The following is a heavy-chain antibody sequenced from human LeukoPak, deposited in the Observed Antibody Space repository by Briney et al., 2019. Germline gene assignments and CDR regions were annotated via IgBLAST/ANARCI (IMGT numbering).Heavy chain of an antibody. V-gene: IGHV3-23*01. CDR3: AKGEFGRGWPN. CDR1: GFTLRSCV. D-gene: IGHD6-19*01. CDR2: ISNNGVNR. J-gene: IGHJ4*02. Sequence: GGSLRLSCAVSGFTLRSCVLKWARQAPRKGLEWVSGISNNGVNRNYADSVKGRFTISRDNSKNTLYLQMNSLRAEDTAVYYCAKGEFGRGWPNWGQGTLVTVSS.